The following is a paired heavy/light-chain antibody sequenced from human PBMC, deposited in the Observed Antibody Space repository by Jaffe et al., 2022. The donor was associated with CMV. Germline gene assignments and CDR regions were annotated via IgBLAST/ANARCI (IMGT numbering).Light chain of an antibody. CDR1: SGDFGGFNY. J-gene: IGLJ2*01. V-gene: IGLV2-14*03. CDR2: DVY. CDR3: SSYSSINTLVI. Sequence: QSVLTQPASVSGSPGQSITISCTGTSGDFGGFNYVSWYQQHPGKAPKLMIYDVYFRPSGVSNRFSGSKSGNTASLTISGLQAEDEAEYYCSSYSSINTLVIFGGGTRLTVL.
Heavy chain of an antibody. D-gene: IGHD1-26*01. CDR1: GGSITSRTHY. J-gene: IGHJ5*02. CDR3: ATGSYSLVNWFDP. CDR2: MYYSGRT. Sequence: QLQLQESGPGLVKPSETLSLSCTVSGGSITSRTHYWGWIRQPPGKGLEYIGSMYYSGRTYYNPSLKSRLTISVDTSMNQFSLKLKSVTAADTAVYYCATGSYSLVNWFDPWGQGTLVTVSS. V-gene: IGHV4-39*01.